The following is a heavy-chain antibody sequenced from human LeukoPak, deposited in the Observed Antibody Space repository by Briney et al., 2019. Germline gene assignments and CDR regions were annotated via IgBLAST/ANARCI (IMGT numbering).Heavy chain of an antibody. D-gene: IGHD1-26*01. CDR3: ARSSGSYYESLGYFDY. CDR1: GGSISSGGYS. J-gene: IGHJ4*02. Sequence: SETLSLTCAVSGGSISSGGYSWSWIRQPPGKGLEWIGYIYYSGSTNYNPSLKSRVTISVDTSKNQFSLKLSSVTAADTAVYYCARSSGSYYESLGYFDYWGQGTLVTVSS. V-gene: IGHV4-61*08. CDR2: IYYSGST.